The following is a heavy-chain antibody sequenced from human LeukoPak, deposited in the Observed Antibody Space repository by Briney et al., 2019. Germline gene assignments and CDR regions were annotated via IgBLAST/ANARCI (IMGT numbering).Heavy chain of an antibody. CDR2: INSDGSST. Sequence: GGSLRLSCAASGFTFSSYWMHWVRQAPGKGLVWVSRINSDGSSTSYADSVKGRFTISRDNAKNTLYLQMNSLRAEDTAVYYCARVVAYSSSWADYYYGMDVWGQGTTVTVSS. CDR3: ARVVAYSSSWADYYYGMDV. V-gene: IGHV3-74*01. J-gene: IGHJ6*02. D-gene: IGHD6-13*01. CDR1: GFTFSSYW.